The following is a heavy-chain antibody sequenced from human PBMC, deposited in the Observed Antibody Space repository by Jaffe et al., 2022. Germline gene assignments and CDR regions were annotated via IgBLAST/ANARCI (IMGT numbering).Heavy chain of an antibody. CDR2: IKQDGSEK. V-gene: IGHV3-7*01. CDR3: AKSGVVAADNAFDI. D-gene: IGHD2-15*01. Sequence: EVQLVESGGGLVQPGGSLRLSCAASGFTFSSYWMSWVRQAPGKGLEWVANIKQDGSEKYYVDSVKGRFTISRDNAKNSLYLQMNSLRAEDTAVYYCAKSGVVAADNAFDIWGQGTMVTVSS. J-gene: IGHJ3*02. CDR1: GFTFSSYW.